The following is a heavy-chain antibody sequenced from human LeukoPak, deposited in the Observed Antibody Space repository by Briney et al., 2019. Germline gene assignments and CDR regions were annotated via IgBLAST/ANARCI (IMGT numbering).Heavy chain of an antibody. Sequence: SETLSLTCTVSGGSISSYYWSWIRQPPGKGLEWIGYIYYSGSTNYSPSLKSRVTISVDTSKNQFSLKLSSVTAADTAVYYCARGVGYILVYYYMDVWGKGTTVTVSS. V-gene: IGHV4-59*01. J-gene: IGHJ6*03. D-gene: IGHD3-9*01. CDR2: IYYSGST. CDR1: GGSISSYY. CDR3: ARGVGYILVYYYMDV.